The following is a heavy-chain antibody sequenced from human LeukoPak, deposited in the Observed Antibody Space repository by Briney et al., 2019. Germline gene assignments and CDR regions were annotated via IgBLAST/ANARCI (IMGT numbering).Heavy chain of an antibody. CDR2: IYHSGST. V-gene: IGHV4-30-2*01. D-gene: IGHD4-17*01. Sequence: SQTLSLTCAVSGGSISSGGYSWSRIRQPPGKGLEWIGYIYHSGSTYYNPSLKSRVTISVDRSKNQFSLKLSSVTAADTAVYYCARGLRGSPGVDYWGQGTLVTVSS. CDR1: GGSISSGGYS. CDR3: ARGLRGSPGVDY. J-gene: IGHJ4*02.